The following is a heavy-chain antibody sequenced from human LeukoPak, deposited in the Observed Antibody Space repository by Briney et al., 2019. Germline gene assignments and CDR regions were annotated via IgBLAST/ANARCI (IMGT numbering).Heavy chain of an antibody. Sequence: KPSETLSLTCAVYGGSFSGYYWSWIRQPPGKGLEWIGEINHSGSTNYNPYLKIRVTISVDTSKNQFSLKLSSVTAADTAVYYCATRESLLWFGELSRYYYMDVWGKGTTVTVSS. CDR1: GGSFSGYY. V-gene: IGHV4-34*01. J-gene: IGHJ6*03. CDR2: INHSGST. D-gene: IGHD3-10*01. CDR3: ATRESLLWFGELSRYYYMDV.